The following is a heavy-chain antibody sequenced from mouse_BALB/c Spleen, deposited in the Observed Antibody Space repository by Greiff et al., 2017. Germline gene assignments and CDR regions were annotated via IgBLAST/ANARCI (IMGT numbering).Heavy chain of an antibody. CDR2: INPYNDGT. Sequence: VQLQQSGPELVKPGASVKMSCKASGYTFTSYVMHWVKQKPGQGLEWIGYINPYNDGTKYNEKFKGKATLTSDKSSSTAYMELSSLTSEDSAVYCCARKDYCSIVHVDYWGQGTTLTVSS. J-gene: IGHJ2*01. CDR3: ARKDYCSIVHVDY. D-gene: IGHD1-1*01. CDR1: GYTFTSYV. V-gene: IGHV1-14*01.